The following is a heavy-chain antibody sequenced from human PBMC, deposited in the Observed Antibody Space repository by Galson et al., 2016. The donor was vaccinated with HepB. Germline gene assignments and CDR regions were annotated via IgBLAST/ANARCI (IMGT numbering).Heavy chain of an antibody. Sequence: SLRLSCAASGFTSTTYEMNWVRQAPGKGLKWVSYISSSGIAKYYADSVKGRFTISRDNAQNSLYLQMNSLRAEDTAIYYCARGRRYLDYWGQGTLVTVSS. CDR3: ARGRRYLDY. CDR2: ISSSGIAK. CDR1: GFTSTTYE. D-gene: IGHD5-24*01. J-gene: IGHJ4*02. V-gene: IGHV3-48*03.